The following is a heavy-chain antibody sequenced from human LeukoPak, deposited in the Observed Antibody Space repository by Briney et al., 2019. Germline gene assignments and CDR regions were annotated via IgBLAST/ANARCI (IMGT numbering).Heavy chain of an antibody. V-gene: IGHV4-34*01. CDR3: ASLRLYCSSTSCPKYYYYYMGV. J-gene: IGHJ6*03. CDR1: GGSFSGYY. D-gene: IGHD2-2*01. Sequence: SETLSLTCAVYGGSFSGYYWSWIRQPPGKGLEWIGEINHSGSTNYNPSLKSRVTISVDTSKNQFSLKLSSVTAADTAVYYCASLRLYCSSTSCPKYYYYYMGVWGKGTTVTVSS. CDR2: INHSGST.